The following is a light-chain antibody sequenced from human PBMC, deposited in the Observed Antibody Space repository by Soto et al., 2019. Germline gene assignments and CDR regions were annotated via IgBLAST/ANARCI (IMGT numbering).Light chain of an antibody. CDR2: GAS. J-gene: IGKJ2*01. CDR3: QQLCSSIPHT. CDR1: QGIGSRY. Sequence: EIVMTQSPGTLSLSPGERATISCRASQGIGSRYLAWYHQKPGQAPRLLIYGASTRATGIPDRFSGSGSGTAFTPTTSRRERDDVGVYYCQQLCSSIPHTFGQGTKLEIK. V-gene: IGKV3-20*01.